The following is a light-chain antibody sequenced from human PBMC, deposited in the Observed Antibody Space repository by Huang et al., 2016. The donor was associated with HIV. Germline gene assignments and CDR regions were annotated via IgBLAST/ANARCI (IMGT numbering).Light chain of an antibody. CDR1: QRVHSY. CDR3: QQRSALPLT. Sequence: EIVLTQSPATLSMSPGERATLSCRASQRVHSYLAWYQQKPGQAPRLLIYDASNRATGIPARFSGSGSGTDFTLTINNLQSEDFAVYYCQQRSALPLTFGGGTKVEI. CDR2: DAS. V-gene: IGKV3-11*01. J-gene: IGKJ4*01.